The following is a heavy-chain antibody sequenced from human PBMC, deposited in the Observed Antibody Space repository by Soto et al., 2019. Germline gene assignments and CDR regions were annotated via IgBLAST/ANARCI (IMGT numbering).Heavy chain of an antibody. V-gene: IGHV4-30-4*01. Sequence: PSETLSLTCPVSGCSISSGDYYWSWIRQPPGKGLEWIGYIYYSGSTYCNPSLKSRVTISVDTSKNQFSLKLSSVTAADTAVYYCARDPYGGRFGESRWFDPWGQGTLVTVSS. CDR2: IYYSGST. D-gene: IGHD3-10*01. J-gene: IGHJ5*02. CDR1: GCSISSGDYY. CDR3: ARDPYGGRFGESRWFDP.